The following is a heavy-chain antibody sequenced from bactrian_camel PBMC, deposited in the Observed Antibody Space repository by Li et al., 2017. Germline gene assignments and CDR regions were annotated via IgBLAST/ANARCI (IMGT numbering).Heavy chain of an antibody. CDR2: IYLGSAT. CDR1: LSAYRRYC. CDR3: AQEDPAITLPVSGIGTCEEVFETNY. V-gene: IGHV3S57*01. D-gene: IGHD5*01. J-gene: IGHJ4*01. Sequence: HVQLVESGGGSVQAGRSLTLSCTTSLSAYRRYCMAWFRQAPGKEREAVAHIYLGSATHYDDSVKGRFTISEDNAKDALYLQMNSLKPEDTAVYHCAQEDPAITLPVSGIGTCEEVFETNYWGQGTQVTVS.